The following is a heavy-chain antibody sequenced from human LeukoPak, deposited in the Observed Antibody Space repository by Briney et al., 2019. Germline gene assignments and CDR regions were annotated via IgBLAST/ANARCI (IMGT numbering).Heavy chain of an antibody. CDR2: IDYSVTT. Sequence: ASETLSLTCTVSGGSIGTSLYYWGWIRQPPGKGLEWTGSIDYSVTTYYNPSLQSRVTMSVDTSRHQFSLRLSSVTATDTAVYYCARHPLSGRGSPSTFDFWGQGTLVTVSS. CDR3: ARHPLSGRGSPSTFDF. D-gene: IGHD3-3*01. CDR1: GGSIGTSLYY. J-gene: IGHJ4*02. V-gene: IGHV4-39*01.